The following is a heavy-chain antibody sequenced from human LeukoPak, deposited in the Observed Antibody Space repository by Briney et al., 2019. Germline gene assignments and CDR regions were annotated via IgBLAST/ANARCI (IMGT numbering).Heavy chain of an antibody. CDR2: ISGDGGST. V-gene: IGHV3-43*02. CDR1: GFTFDDYA. D-gene: IGHD6-19*01. J-gene: IGHJ3*02. Sequence: PGGSLRLSCAASGFTFDDYAMHWVRQAPGKGLEWVSLISGDGGSTYYADSVKGRFTISRDNSKNSLYLQMNSLRTEDTALYYCAKDSWGYSSGWFRGTDNDAFDIWGQGTMVTVSS. CDR3: AKDSWGYSSGWFRGTDNDAFDI.